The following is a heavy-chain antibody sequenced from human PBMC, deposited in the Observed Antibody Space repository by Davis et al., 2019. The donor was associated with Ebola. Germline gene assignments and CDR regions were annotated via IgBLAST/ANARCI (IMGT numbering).Heavy chain of an antibody. Sequence: AASVKVSCKASGYTFTSYYMHWVRQAPGQGLEWMGIINPSGGSTSYAQKFQGRVTMTRDTSTSTVYMELSSLRSEDTAVYYCARGTNYDFWERPLYGMDVWGQGTTVTVSS. CDR3: ARGTNYDFWERPLYGMDV. D-gene: IGHD3-3*01. V-gene: IGHV1-46*01. J-gene: IGHJ6*02. CDR2: INPSGGST. CDR1: GYTFTSYY.